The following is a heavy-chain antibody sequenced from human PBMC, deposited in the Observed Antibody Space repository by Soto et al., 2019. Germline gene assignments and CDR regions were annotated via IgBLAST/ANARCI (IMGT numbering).Heavy chain of an antibody. J-gene: IGHJ6*03. D-gene: IGHD1-7*01. V-gene: IGHV3-23*01. CDR2: ISGSGGST. CDR1: GFTFSSYA. Sequence: PGGSLRLSCAASGFTFSSYAMAWVRQAPGKGLEWVSAISGSGGSTYYADSVKGRFTISRDNSKNTLYLQMNSLGAEDTAVYYCARELELRDHYYYYMDVWGKGTTVTVSS. CDR3: ARELELRDHYYYYMDV.